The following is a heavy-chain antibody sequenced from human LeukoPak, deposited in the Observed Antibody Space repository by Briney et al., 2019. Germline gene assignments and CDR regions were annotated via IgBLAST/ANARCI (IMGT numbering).Heavy chain of an antibody. CDR3: ARLSGYLDFDY. V-gene: IGHV3-7*01. Sequence: GGSLRLSCAASGFTFSNFWMSWVRQAPGKGLEWVAYIKYDGSEKYYVDSVEGRFTISRDNAKNSLYLQMNSLRGEDTAVYYCARLSGYLDFDYWGQGTLVTVSS. J-gene: IGHJ4*02. D-gene: IGHD3-22*01. CDR1: GFTFSNFW. CDR2: IKYDGSEK.